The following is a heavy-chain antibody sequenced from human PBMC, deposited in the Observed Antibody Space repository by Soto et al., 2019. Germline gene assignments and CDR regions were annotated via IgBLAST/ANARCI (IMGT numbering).Heavy chain of an antibody. V-gene: IGHV2-5*02. CDR3: AHIPYYYQYDCFDP. D-gene: IGHD3-16*01. CDR2: IYWDDDK. J-gene: IGHJ5*02. Sequence: QITLKESGPTLVKPTQTLTLTCTFSGFSLTTRGVGVGWIRQPPGKALDSLALIYWDDDKRYSPSLQSRLSIPNDNSKSRVVLTRTNVYPVDTATAYWAHIPYYYQYDCFDPWGQGTLVAVSS. CDR1: GFSLTTRGVG.